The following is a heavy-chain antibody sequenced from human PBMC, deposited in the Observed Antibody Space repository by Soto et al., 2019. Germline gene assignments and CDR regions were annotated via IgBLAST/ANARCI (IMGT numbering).Heavy chain of an antibody. CDR1: GFTFSRYG. Sequence: GSLRLSCAASGFTFSRYGMNWVRQAPGKGLEWVAVISHDVGNTNYADSVKGRFTISRDNSKNTLYLQMNSLRAEDTAVYYCAKVTVSTGYYYAMDVWGQGTTVTSP. D-gene: IGHD4-17*01. CDR2: ISHDVGNT. J-gene: IGHJ6*02. V-gene: IGHV3-30*18. CDR3: AKVTVSTGYYYAMDV.